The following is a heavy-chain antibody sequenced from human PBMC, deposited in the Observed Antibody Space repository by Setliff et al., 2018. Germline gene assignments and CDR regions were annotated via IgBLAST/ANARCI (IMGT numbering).Heavy chain of an antibody. CDR2: IYSSGST. CDR1: GGSISSGSYY. V-gene: IGHV4-61*02. CDR3: ARYLRYCSGGTCYSAFDF. J-gene: IGHJ4*02. D-gene: IGHD2-15*01. Sequence: LSLTCTVSGGSISSGSYYWSWIRQPAGKGLEWIGRIYSSGSTDYNRSLKSRLTISVDTSKKQFSLRLSSVTAADTAVYYCARYLRYCSGGTCYSAFDFWGQGTLVTVSS.